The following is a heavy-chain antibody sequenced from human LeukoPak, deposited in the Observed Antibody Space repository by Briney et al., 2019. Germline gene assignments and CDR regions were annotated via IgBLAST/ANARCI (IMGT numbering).Heavy chain of an antibody. CDR1: GFTFSSYG. J-gene: IGHJ4*02. V-gene: IGHV3-30*02. Sequence: PGGSLRLSCAASGFTFSSYGMHWVRQAPGKGLEWVAFIRYDGSNKYYADSVKGRFTISRDNSKNTLYLQMNSLRAEDTAVYYCAKGSDYYDSSGLDYWGQGTLVTVSS. CDR2: IRYDGSNK. D-gene: IGHD3-22*01. CDR3: AKGSDYYDSSGLDY.